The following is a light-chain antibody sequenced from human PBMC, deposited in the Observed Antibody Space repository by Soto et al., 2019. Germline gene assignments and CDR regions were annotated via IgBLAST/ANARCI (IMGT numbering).Light chain of an antibody. Sequence: EIVMTQSPATLSVSPGERATLSCRASQSVSSNLAWYQQKPGQAPRLLIYGASTRATGVPARFSGSGSGTEFILTISSLQSEDFAVYYCQQYNNWPPVFGPGTKVAIK. V-gene: IGKV3-15*01. CDR1: QSVSSN. CDR2: GAS. J-gene: IGKJ3*01. CDR3: QQYNNWPPV.